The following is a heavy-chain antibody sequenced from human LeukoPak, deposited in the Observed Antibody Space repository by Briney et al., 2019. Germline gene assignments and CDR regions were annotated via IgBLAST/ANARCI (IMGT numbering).Heavy chain of an antibody. CDR3: AKRVVIAATTYYFDY. V-gene: IGHV3-23*01. J-gene: IGHJ4*02. D-gene: IGHD2-15*01. Sequence: PGGSLRLSCAASGFTFSSYAMSWVRLAPGKGLEWVSVISSGGGSRYYADSVKGRFTISRDNSKNTLYLQMNSLRAEDTAVYYCAKRVVIAATTYYFDYWGQGTLVTVSS. CDR1: GFTFSSYA. CDR2: ISSGGGSR.